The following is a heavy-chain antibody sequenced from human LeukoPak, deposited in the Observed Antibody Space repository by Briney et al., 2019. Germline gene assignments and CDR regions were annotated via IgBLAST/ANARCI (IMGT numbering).Heavy chain of an antibody. CDR3: ARGGPDYDFWSGYPENWFDP. Sequence: ASVKVSCKASGYTFTSYDINWVRQATGQGLEWMGWMNPNSGNTGYAQKFQGRVTMTRNTSISTAYMELSSLRSEETAVYYCARGGPDYDFWSGYPENWFDPWGQGTLVTVSS. J-gene: IGHJ5*02. CDR1: GYTFTSYD. D-gene: IGHD3-3*01. CDR2: MNPNSGNT. V-gene: IGHV1-8*01.